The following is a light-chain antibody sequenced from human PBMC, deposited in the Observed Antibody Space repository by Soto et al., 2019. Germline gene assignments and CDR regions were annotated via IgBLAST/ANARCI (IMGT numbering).Light chain of an antibody. Sequence: EFVWTQSPGTLSLSPGERATLSCRASQTVRNNYLAWYQQKPGQAPRLLISDASNRATGIPARFSGSGSWTDFTLTISSLEPEDSALYFCQQHSNWPLTFGQGTRLEIK. CDR1: QTVRNNY. V-gene: IGKV3-11*01. CDR2: DAS. CDR3: QQHSNWPLT. J-gene: IGKJ5*01.